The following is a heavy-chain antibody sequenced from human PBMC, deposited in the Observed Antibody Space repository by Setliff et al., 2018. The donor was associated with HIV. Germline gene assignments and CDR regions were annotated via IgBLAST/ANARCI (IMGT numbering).Heavy chain of an antibody. Sequence: SETLSLTCTVSGGSISSYYWSWIRQPPGKGLEWIGYIYTSGSTNYNPSLKSRVTISVDTSKNQFSLKVNSVTAADTAVYYCARSPRIGVAGEFEYWGQGTLVTVS. CDR2: IYTSGST. CDR3: ARSPRIGVAGEFEY. CDR1: GGSISSYY. V-gene: IGHV4-4*09. D-gene: IGHD6-19*01. J-gene: IGHJ4*02.